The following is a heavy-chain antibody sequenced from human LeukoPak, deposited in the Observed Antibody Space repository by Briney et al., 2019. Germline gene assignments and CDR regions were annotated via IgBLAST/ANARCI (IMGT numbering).Heavy chain of an antibody. V-gene: IGHV4-34*01. J-gene: IGHJ6*03. CDR3: ARGRGGSGPDYYYHYMDV. D-gene: IGHD3-10*01. CDR1: GGSFNGYY. Sequence: SETLSLTCAVYGGSFNGYYWSWIRQPPGKGLEWIGEINHSGSTNYNPSLKSRVTISVDTSKNQFSLKLSSVTAADTAVYYCARGRGGSGPDYYYHYMDVWGKGTTVTVSS. CDR2: INHSGST.